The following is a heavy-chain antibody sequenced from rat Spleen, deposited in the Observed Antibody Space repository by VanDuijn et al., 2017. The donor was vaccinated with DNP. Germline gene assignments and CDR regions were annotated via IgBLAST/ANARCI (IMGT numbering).Heavy chain of an antibody. CDR2: ISYDGSRT. V-gene: IGHV5-7*01. J-gene: IGHJ3*01. CDR1: GFTFSDYA. D-gene: IGHD1-10*01. Sequence: EVQLVESGGGLVQPGRSLKLSCAASGFTFSDYAMAWVRQAPKKGLEWVATISYDGSRTHYRGSVKGRFTISRDNAKSTLYLQMDSLRSEDTATYYCATQGQLGITWFAYWGQGTLVTVSS. CDR3: ATQGQLGITWFAY.